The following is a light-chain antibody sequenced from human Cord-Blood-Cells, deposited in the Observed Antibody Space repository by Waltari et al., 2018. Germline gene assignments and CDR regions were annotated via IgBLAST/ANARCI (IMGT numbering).Light chain of an antibody. CDR1: QSNSSH. CDR2: SAS. J-gene: IGKJ3*01. CDR3: QQSYSTPFT. V-gene: IGKV1-39*01. Sequence: DLQMTQSPSSLSATLGDRVTITCRASQSNSSHLNWYQQNPGKAPNLLLYSASSLQSGVSSRFSGSGSETDFTLTISSLQPENFATYYCQQSYSTPFTFGPGTKVDIK.